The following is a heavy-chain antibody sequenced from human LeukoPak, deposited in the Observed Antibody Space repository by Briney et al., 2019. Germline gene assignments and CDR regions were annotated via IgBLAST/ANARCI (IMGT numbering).Heavy chain of an antibody. CDR2: FYLSGS. J-gene: IGHJ5*02. CDR3: ARGGPTGALDDNWFDP. CDR1: GGSIRRSY. D-gene: IGHD4-11*01. V-gene: IGHV4-4*09. Sequence: PSETLSLTCTVSGGSIRRSYWSWIRQPPGRGLEWIGYFYLSGSNYNPSLKSRVTMSLDTSKNQFSLRLSPVTAADTAVYYCARGGPTGALDDNWFDPWGQRTLVTVSS.